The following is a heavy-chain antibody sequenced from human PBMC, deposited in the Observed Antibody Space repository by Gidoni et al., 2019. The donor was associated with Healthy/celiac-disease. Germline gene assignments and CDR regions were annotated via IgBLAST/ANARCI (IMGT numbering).Heavy chain of an antibody. CDR2: ISSSSSTI. J-gene: IGHJ4*02. CDR3: ARISRSAAGTGY. CDR1: GFTFSSYS. Sequence: EVQLVESGGGLVQPGGALRLPCAASGFTFSSYSMNWVGQAAGRGLEGFSYISSSSSTIYYADSVKSRFTISRGNAKNSLYLQMNSLRDEDTAVYYCARISRSAAGTGYWGQGTLVTVSS. D-gene: IGHD6-13*01. V-gene: IGHV3-48*02.